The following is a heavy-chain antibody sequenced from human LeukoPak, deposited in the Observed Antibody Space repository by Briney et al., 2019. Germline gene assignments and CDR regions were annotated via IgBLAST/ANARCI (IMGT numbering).Heavy chain of an antibody. CDR1: GFTFSSYG. V-gene: IGHV3-30*03. D-gene: IGHD6-19*01. CDR2: ISYDGSNK. Sequence: PGGSLRLSCAASGFTFSSYGMHWVRQAPGKGLEWVAVISYDGSNKYYADSVKGRFTISRDNSNNTLYLQMSSLRVEDTAVYYCARNDQWLPSDWGRGTLVTVSS. J-gene: IGHJ4*02. CDR3: ARNDQWLPSD.